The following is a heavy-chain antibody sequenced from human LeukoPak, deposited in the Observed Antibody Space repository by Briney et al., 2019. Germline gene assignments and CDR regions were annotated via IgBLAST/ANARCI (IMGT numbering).Heavy chain of an antibody. Sequence: GGSLRLSCAASGFTFTNYRMTWVRQAPGKGLEWVSSISSTSGSIFYPASVQGRFTSSENNAKTPLYLQRNGLRPEATPVYYGSRETRYYAEACYICGEGRKVSVCS. D-gene: IGHD4-17*01. CDR2: ISSTSGSI. CDR3: SRETRYYAEACYI. CDR1: GFTFTNYR. J-gene: IGHJ3*02. V-gene: IGHV3-21*01.